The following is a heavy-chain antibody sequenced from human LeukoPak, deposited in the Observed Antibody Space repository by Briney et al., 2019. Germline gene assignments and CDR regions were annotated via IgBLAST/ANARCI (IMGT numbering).Heavy chain of an antibody. CDR1: RFTFSNYW. CDR3: AKWGPYCVGDYCPALDS. Sequence: GGSLRLSCVASRFTFSNYWMSWVRQTPGKGLEWVSNINQDGSKKRYADSMKGRFTISKDNAKESLYLQLNSLRAEDTAVYYCAKWGPYCVGDYCPALDSWGQGTTVIVSS. CDR2: INQDGSKK. D-gene: IGHD2-21*02. J-gene: IGHJ6*02. V-gene: IGHV3-7*01.